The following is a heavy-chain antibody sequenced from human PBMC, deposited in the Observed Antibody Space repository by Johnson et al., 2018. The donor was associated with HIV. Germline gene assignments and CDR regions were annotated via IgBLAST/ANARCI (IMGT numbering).Heavy chain of an antibody. Sequence: VQLVESGGGLVQPGRSLRLSCAASGFTFDDYAMHWVRQAPGKGLEWVSGISWNSGSIGYADSVKGRFTISRDNAKNSLYLQMNSLRAEDTALYYCARGGLEQWLVWPHAAFDIWGQGTMVTVSS. CDR3: ARGGLEQWLVWPHAAFDI. D-gene: IGHD6-19*01. V-gene: IGHV3-9*01. CDR1: GFTFDDYA. J-gene: IGHJ3*02. CDR2: ISWNSGSI.